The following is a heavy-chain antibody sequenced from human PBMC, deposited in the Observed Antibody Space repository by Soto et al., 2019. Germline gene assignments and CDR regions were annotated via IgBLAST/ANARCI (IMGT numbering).Heavy chain of an antibody. Sequence: EVQLLESGGGLVQPGGSLRLSCAASGFTFSNYAITWVRQAPGKGLEWVSAISGRGDHTFYADSVKGRFTISRDNSKNTLFLQINSLRAEDTAIYYCAKGGPYSSSWYWLPSYWGQGTLVTVSS. CDR1: GFTFSNYA. J-gene: IGHJ4*02. D-gene: IGHD6-13*01. V-gene: IGHV3-23*01. CDR3: AKGGPYSSSWYWLPSY. CDR2: ISGRGDHT.